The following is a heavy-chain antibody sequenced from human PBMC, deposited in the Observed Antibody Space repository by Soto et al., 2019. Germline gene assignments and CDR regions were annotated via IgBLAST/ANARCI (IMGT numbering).Heavy chain of an antibody. D-gene: IGHD1-26*01. V-gene: IGHV3-30-3*01. CDR2: ISYDGSNK. CDR1: GFTFSSYA. Sequence: QVQLVESGGGVVQPGRSLRLSCAASGFTFSSYAMHWVRQAPGKGLEWVAVISYDGSNKYYADSVKGRFTISRDNSKNTLYLQMNSLRAEDTAVYYCASGLQWELSKWGNGYFDYWGQGTLVTVSS. CDR3: ASGLQWELSKWGNGYFDY. J-gene: IGHJ4*02.